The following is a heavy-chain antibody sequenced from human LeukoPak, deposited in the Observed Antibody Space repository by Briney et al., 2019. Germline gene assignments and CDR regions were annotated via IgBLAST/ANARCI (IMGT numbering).Heavy chain of an antibody. J-gene: IGHJ4*02. D-gene: IGHD2-21*02. CDR2: IRSKANSYAT. V-gene: IGHV3-73*01. CDR1: GFTFSGSA. Sequence: PGGSLKLSCAASGFTFSGSAMHWVGQASGKGLEWVGRIRSKANSYATAYAASVKGRFTISRDDSKNTAYLQMNSLKTEDTAVYYCTLILATASDTDYWGQGTLVTVSS. CDR3: TLILATASDTDY.